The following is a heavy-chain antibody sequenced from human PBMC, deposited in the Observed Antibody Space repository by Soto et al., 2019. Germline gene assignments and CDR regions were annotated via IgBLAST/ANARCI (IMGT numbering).Heavy chain of an antibody. CDR3: ARDDSSGYGATPDY. J-gene: IGHJ4*02. D-gene: IGHD5-12*01. Sequence: GGSLRLSCAASGFTFSSYEMNWVRQAPGKGLEWVSYISSSGSTIYYADSVKGRFTISRDNAKNSLYLQMNSLRAEDTAVYYCARDDSSGYGATPDYWGQGTLVTVS. CDR2: ISSSGSTI. V-gene: IGHV3-48*03. CDR1: GFTFSSYE.